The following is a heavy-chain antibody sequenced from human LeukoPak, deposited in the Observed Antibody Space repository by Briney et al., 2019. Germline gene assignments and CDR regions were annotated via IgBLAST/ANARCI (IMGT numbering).Heavy chain of an antibody. CDR3: ARRYGDSTSPRGMDV. J-gene: IGHJ6*04. V-gene: IGHV3-21*01. CDR1: GFTFSSYS. D-gene: IGHD4-17*01. CDR2: ISSSSSYI. Sequence: GGSLRLSCAASGFTFSSYSMNWVRRAPGKGLEWVSSISSSSSYIYYADSVKGRFTISRDNAKNSLYLQMNSLRAEDTAVYYCARRYGDSTSPRGMDVWGKGTTVTVSS.